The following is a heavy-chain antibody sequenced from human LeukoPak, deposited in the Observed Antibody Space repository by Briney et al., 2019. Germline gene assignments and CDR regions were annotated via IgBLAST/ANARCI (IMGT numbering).Heavy chain of an antibody. CDR3: ARYYCSSTSCPPAAFDI. D-gene: IGHD2-2*01. Sequence: GESPKISCKGSGYSFTSYWIGWVRQMPGKGLEWMGIIYPGDSDTRYSPSFQGQVTISADKSISTAYLQWSSLKASDTAMYYCARYYCSSTSCPPAAFDIWGQGTMVTVSS. V-gene: IGHV5-51*01. J-gene: IGHJ3*02. CDR1: GYSFTSYW. CDR2: IYPGDSDT.